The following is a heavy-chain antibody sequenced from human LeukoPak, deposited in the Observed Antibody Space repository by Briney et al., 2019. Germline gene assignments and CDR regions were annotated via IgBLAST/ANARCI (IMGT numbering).Heavy chain of an antibody. CDR1: GFTVSNYW. CDR3: ARDQQYFDY. V-gene: IGHV3-7*01. CDR2: IKQDGSEK. Sequence: GGSLRLSCAASGFTVSNYWMSWLRQAPGKGLEWVANIKQDGSEKYYVDSVKGRFTISRDNAKNSLYLQMNSLRAEDTAVYYCARDQQYFDYWGQGTLVTV. D-gene: IGHD6-13*01. J-gene: IGHJ4*02.